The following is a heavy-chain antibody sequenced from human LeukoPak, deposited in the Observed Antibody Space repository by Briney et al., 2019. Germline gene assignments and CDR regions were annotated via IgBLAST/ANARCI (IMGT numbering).Heavy chain of an antibody. D-gene: IGHD6-19*01. J-gene: IGHJ5*02. CDR3: AKGKDSSGWYVPFNWFDP. CDR1: GFTFSSYA. CDR2: ISGSGGST. Sequence: GGSLRLSCAASGFTFSSYAMSWVRQAPGKGLEWVSAISGSGGSTYYADSVKRRFTISRNNTKDTLYLQMNRLRAEDRAVYYGAKGKDSSGWYVPFNWFDPWGQGTLVTVSS. V-gene: IGHV3-23*01.